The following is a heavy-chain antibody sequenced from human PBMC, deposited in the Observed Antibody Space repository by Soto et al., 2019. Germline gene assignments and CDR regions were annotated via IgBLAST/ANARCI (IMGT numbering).Heavy chain of an antibody. V-gene: IGHV3-48*02. J-gene: IGHJ6*02. CDR2: ISSRSTTI. Sequence: GGSLRLSCAASGFTFTNYNINWVRQAPGKGLEWVSYISSRSTTIYYADSVKGRFTISRDNARNSLYLQMNSLRDEDTAVYYCARDCGKGYGMDVWGQGTTVTVSS. CDR3: ARDCGKGYGMDV. CDR1: GFTFTNYN.